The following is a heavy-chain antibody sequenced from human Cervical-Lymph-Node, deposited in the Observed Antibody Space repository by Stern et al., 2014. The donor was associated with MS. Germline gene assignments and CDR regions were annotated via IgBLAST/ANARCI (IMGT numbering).Heavy chain of an antibody. CDR1: GGTFSSYV. J-gene: IGHJ6*02. V-gene: IGHV1-69*01. CDR2: IIPIFGTA. CDR3: ARGHGAIIYGLDV. D-gene: IGHD3-10*01. Sequence: QVQLLQPGAEVKKPGSSVKVSCKPSGGTFSSYVFTWVRQAPGQGLEWMGGIIPIFGTADYAQKFQGRVTITADESTSTAYMELSSLRSEDTAVYYCARGHGAIIYGLDVWGQGTTVTVSS.